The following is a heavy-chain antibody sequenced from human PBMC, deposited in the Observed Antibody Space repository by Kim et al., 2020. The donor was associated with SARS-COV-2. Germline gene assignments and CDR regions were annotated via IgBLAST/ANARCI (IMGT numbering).Heavy chain of an antibody. D-gene: IGHD6-13*01. J-gene: IGHJ5*02. Sequence: SETLSLTCTVSGGSISSGGYYWSWIRQHPGKGLEWIGYIYYSGSTDYSPSLKSRVTISLDTSKKNHFSLKLSSVTAADTAVYYCARGGSSSWFDPWGQGTLVTVSS. CDR1: GGSISSGGYY. CDR2: IYYSGST. CDR3: ARGGSSSWFDP. V-gene: IGHV4-31*03.